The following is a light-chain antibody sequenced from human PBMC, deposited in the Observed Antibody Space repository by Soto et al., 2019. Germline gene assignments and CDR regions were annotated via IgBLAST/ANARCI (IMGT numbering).Light chain of an antibody. CDR2: RND. CDR3: VAWDGSLSSVL. CDR1: SSNIGSNY. J-gene: IGLJ3*02. Sequence: QSVLTQPPPASGTPGQRVTISCSGSSSNIGSNYVYWYQQLPGTAPKLLIYRNDQRPSGVPDRFSGSKSGTSGSLAISGLRSEDEADYYCVAWDGSLSSVLFGGGTKLTVL. V-gene: IGLV1-47*01.